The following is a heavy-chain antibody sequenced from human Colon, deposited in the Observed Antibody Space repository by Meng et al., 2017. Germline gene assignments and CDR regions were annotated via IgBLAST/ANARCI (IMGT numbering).Heavy chain of an antibody. CDR1: GYTFTTYG. D-gene: IGHD4-17*01. CDR3: ARDNPGDYVWDY. J-gene: IGHJ4*02. V-gene: IGHV1-18*01. Sequence: VQLVQAGAEVKKPGASVKFSCKASGYTFTTYGISWMRQAPGQGLEWMGWISTYDDNTNYVEKFRGRVTMTTDTSTNTAYMELRSLRSDDTAVYYCARDNPGDYVWDYWGQGTLVTVSS. CDR2: ISTYDDNT.